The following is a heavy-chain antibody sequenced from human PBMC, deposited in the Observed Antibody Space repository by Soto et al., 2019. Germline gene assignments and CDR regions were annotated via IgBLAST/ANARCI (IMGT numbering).Heavy chain of an antibody. Sequence: QVQLQEPGPGLVKPSQTLSLTCTVSGASVSSGDYYWSCIRQPPGKGLEWTGYIYSSGCSHYNPSLKGRLTISIDTSKNQFSLKLNSVTFADTAIYYSVGTGTTDDYRGRGTLVTVSS. J-gene: IGHJ4*02. D-gene: IGHD1-1*01. CDR2: IYSSGCS. CDR1: GASVSSGDYY. CDR3: VGTGTTDDY. V-gene: IGHV4-30-4*01.